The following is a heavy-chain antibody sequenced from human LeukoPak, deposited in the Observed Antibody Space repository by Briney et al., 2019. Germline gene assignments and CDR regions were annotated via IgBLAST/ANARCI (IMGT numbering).Heavy chain of an antibody. V-gene: IGHV3-9*03. CDR1: GFTFDDYA. CDR3: AKDEFVASDFTGAFDI. Sequence: GGSLRLSCAASGFTFDDYAMHWVRQAPGKGLEWVSGISWNSGSIDYADSVKGRFSISRDNAKNSLYLQMNSLRAEDMALYYCAKDEFVASDFTGAFDIWGQGTMVTVSS. D-gene: IGHD2-8*02. J-gene: IGHJ3*02. CDR2: ISWNSGSI.